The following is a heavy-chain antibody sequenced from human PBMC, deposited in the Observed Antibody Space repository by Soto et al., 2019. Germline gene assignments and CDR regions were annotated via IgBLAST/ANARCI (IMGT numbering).Heavy chain of an antibody. Sequence: GGSLRLSCAASGFTFSHYAMSWVRQAPGKGLEWVSAITAGGGSAYYADSVKGRFTFSRDNSKNTLYLQMDSLRADDTAVYFCSKKLRTAGTLDSRGRGLLVTGSS. CDR1: GFTFSHYA. CDR3: SKKLRTAGTLDS. CDR2: ITAGGGSA. D-gene: IGHD6-13*01. J-gene: IGHJ4*02. V-gene: IGHV3-23*01.